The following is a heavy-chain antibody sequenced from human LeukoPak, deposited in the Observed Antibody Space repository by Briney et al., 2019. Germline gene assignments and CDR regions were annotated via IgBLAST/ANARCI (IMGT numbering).Heavy chain of an antibody. Sequence: GGSLRLSCAASGFTFSGYSMNWVRQAPGKGLEWVSYISSSSSTIYYADSVKGRFTISRDNAKNSLYLQMNSLRAEDTAVYYCARDLNKHIVVVTALGAFDIWGQGTMVTVSS. J-gene: IGHJ3*02. V-gene: IGHV3-48*04. D-gene: IGHD2-21*02. CDR2: ISSSSSTI. CDR3: ARDLNKHIVVVTALGAFDI. CDR1: GFTFSGYS.